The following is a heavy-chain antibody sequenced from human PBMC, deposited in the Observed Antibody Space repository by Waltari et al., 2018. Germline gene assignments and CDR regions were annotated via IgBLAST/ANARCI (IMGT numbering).Heavy chain of an antibody. J-gene: IGHJ6*03. D-gene: IGHD3-16*01. Sequence: QVQLVESGGGVGQRGRSRRLSCAASGIAFGINAMHRVRQAPGKGLEYVAVISSDGSYRYYADSVRGRFTISRDNSKYTLYLQMNSLRGDDTAVYYCARDYSYDSNYMDVWGKGTAVTISS. CDR3: ARDYSYDSNYMDV. V-gene: IGHV3-30-3*01. CDR2: ISSDGSYR. CDR1: GIAFGINA.